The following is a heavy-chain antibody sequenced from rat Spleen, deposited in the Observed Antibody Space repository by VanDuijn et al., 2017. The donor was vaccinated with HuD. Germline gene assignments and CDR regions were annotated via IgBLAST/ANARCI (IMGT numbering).Heavy chain of an antibody. Sequence: EVQLQESGPGLVKPSQSLSLTCSVTGYSITSGYRWSWIRKFPGNKLEWMGYINSEGTTNYNPSLKSRISITRDTSKNQFFLQVNSVTTEDTATYYCARDNNYKAYWGQGVMVTVSS. D-gene: IGHD1-10*01. J-gene: IGHJ2*01. CDR1: GYSITSGYR. CDR3: ARDNNYKAY. CDR2: INSEGTT. V-gene: IGHV3-3*01.